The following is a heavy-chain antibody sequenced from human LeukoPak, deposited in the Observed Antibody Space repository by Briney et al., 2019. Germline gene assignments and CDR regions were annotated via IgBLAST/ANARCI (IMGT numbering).Heavy chain of an antibody. D-gene: IGHD3-3*01. V-gene: IGHV3-33*01. J-gene: IGHJ4*01. CDR1: GFTFGSYG. CDR2: IRYDGSNI. CDR3: ARGYDKPDY. Sequence: GRSLRLSCAASGFTFGSYGMHWVRQAPGKGPEWVAVIRYDGSNIYYADSVKGRFTISRDNSKNTLFLQMNSLRAEDTAVYYCARGYDKPDYWGQGTLVTVSS.